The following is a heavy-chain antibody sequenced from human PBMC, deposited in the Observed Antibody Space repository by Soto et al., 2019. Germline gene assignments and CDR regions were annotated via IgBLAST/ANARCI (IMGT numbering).Heavy chain of an antibody. CDR3: ARAGKLHCLQHSSHP. CDR2: ISGYKNNT. Sequence: QVQLVQSGPEVKRPGASVKVSCKASGYPFTSFGINWVRQAPGQGLELMGWISGYKNNTNYAQKFQGRLTMTTDTSTSTGYMELRSLSSDDTAVYYCARAGKLHCLQHSSHPWGQGTQVTVSS. J-gene: IGHJ5*02. CDR1: GYPFTSFG. D-gene: IGHD6-6*01. V-gene: IGHV1-18*04.